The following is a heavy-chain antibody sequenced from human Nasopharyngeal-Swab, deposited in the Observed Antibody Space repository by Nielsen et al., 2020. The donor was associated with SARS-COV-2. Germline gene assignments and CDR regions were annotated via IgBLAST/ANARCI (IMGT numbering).Heavy chain of an antibody. CDR1: GYTFTSYG. CDR2: ISAYNGNA. J-gene: IGHJ4*02. D-gene: IGHD3-10*01. CDR3: AREGITYYYGSGSYYSDY. Sequence: ASVKVSCKASGYTFTSYGISWVRQAPGQGLEWMGWISAYNGNANYAQKLQGRVTMTTDTSTSTAYMELRSLRSDDTAVYYCAREGITYYYGSGSYYSDYWGRGTLVTVSS. V-gene: IGHV1-18*01.